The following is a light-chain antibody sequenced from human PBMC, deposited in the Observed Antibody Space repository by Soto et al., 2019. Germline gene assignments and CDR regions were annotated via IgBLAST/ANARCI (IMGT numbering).Light chain of an antibody. V-gene: IGKV1-39*01. CDR2: AAS. Sequence: DIQMTQSPSSLSASVGDRVTISCRASQSIRNYVSWYQQKPGTAPKLLIRAASTLQSGVPSRFSGSGSGTDFTLTISSLQIEEFATYFCPQTDSTPQTFGQGTNVEI. CDR1: QSIRNY. J-gene: IGKJ1*01. CDR3: PQTDSTPQT.